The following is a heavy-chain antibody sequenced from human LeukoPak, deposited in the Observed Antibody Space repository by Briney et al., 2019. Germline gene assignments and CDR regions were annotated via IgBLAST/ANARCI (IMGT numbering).Heavy chain of an antibody. CDR2: ISSSSSYI. V-gene: IGHV3-21*01. J-gene: IGHJ4*02. CDR3: ATVYCGGDCYLGPMDY. D-gene: IGHD2-21*02. Sequence: GGSLRLPCAASGFTFSSYSMNWVRQAPGKGLEWVSSISSSSSYIYYADSVKGRFTISRDNAKNSLYLQMNSLRAEDTAVYYCATVYCGGDCYLGPMDYWGQGTLVTVSS. CDR1: GFTFSSYS.